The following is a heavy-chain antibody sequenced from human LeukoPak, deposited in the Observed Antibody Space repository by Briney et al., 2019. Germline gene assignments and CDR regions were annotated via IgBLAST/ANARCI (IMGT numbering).Heavy chain of an antibody. J-gene: IGHJ4*02. CDR3: ARDGWSLGVMYYDFWSGYYTGAYFDY. V-gene: IGHV4-4*07. D-gene: IGHD3-3*01. Sequence: SETLSLTCTVPGGSISSYYWSWIRQPAGKGLEWIGRIYTSGSINYNPSLKSRVTMSVDTSKNQFSLKLSSVTAADTAVYYCARDGWSLGVMYYDFWSGYYTGAYFDYWGQGTLVTVSS. CDR1: GGSISSYY. CDR2: IYTSGSI.